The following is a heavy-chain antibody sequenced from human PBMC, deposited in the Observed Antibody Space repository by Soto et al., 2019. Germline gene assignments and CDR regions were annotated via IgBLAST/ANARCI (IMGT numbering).Heavy chain of an antibody. CDR3: GRDPNGDLIGAFEX. D-gene: IGHD4-17*01. CDR2: IKGSGGTK. J-gene: IGHJ3*01. V-gene: IGHV3-23*01. Sequence: GGSLRLSFAASRFSFNNYALTWVRQAPGKGLEWVSSIKGSGGTKYYADSLKGRFTISRDNSKKMLYLQMDSLRAEETAMYYCGRDPNGDLIGAFEXWGQVTMFTVS. CDR1: RFSFNNYA.